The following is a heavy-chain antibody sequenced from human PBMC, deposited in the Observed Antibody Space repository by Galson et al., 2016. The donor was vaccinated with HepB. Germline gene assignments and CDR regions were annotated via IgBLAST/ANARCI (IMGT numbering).Heavy chain of an antibody. Sequence: SVKVSCKASGYTLGSKAFHWVRQARGRGLEWIGWIAVGSGNTRFAQGLQGRATLTTDMSSNTVNMEVSSLTPADTATYFCAVERLGALDYWGQGTEVTVAS. CDR3: AVERLGALDY. CDR1: GYTLGSKA. J-gene: IGHJ4*02. D-gene: IGHD1-26*01. CDR2: IAVGSGNT. V-gene: IGHV1-58*01.